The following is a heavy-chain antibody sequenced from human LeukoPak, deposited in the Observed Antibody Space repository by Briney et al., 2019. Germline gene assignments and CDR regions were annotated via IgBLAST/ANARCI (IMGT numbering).Heavy chain of an antibody. CDR3: ARIYDSSGYYYFGYFDY. V-gene: IGHV4-59*01. D-gene: IGHD3-22*01. CDR1: GGSISSYY. CDR2: IYYSGST. J-gene: IGHJ4*02. Sequence: SETLSLTCTVSGGSISSYYWSWIRQPPGKGLEWIGYIYYSGSTNYNPSLKSRVTISVDTSKNQFSLKLSSVTAADTAVYYCARIYDSSGYYYFGYFDYWGQGTLVTVS.